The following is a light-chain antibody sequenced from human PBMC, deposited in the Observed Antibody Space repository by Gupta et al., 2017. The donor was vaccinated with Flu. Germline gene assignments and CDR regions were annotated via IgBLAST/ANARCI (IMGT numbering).Light chain of an antibody. CDR3: QQCGTSSWT. J-gene: IGKJ1*01. Sequence: GPRSLSPGERATLSCTSSQSVSNSSLVWYQQKPGQAPRLLIYVSANRATAIPDRFCGSGSGTDFTLTISRLEPEDFAVYYCQQCGTSSWTFGQGTKVEAK. CDR1: QSVSNSS. CDR2: VSA. V-gene: IGKV3-20*01.